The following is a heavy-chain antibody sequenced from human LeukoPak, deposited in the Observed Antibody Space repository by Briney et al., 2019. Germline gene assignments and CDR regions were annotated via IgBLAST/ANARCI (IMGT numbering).Heavy chain of an antibody. CDR1: GGSISSGGYY. D-gene: IGHD6-13*01. CDR2: IYYSGYT. CDR3: ARGYSSSWYAGY. J-gene: IGHJ4*02. V-gene: IGHV4-31*03. Sequence: SETLSLTCTVSGGSISSGGYYWSWIRQHPGKGLEWIGYIYYSGYTYYNPSLKSRVTISVDTSKNQFSLKLSSVTAADTAVYYCARGYSSSWYAGYWGQGTLVTVSS.